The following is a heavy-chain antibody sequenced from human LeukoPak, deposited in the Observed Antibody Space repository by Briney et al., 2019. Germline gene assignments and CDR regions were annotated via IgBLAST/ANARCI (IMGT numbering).Heavy chain of an antibody. CDR2: MNPKSGNT. Sequence: ASVKVSCKASGYTFSSYDINWVRQATGQGLEWMGWMNPKSGNTGFAQKFQGRVTITRNTSISTAYMELSSLRSEDTAVYYCARHRSSGWSGYFDYWGQGTLVTVSS. CDR1: GYTFSSYD. CDR3: ARHRSSGWSGYFDY. V-gene: IGHV1-8*03. D-gene: IGHD6-19*01. J-gene: IGHJ4*02.